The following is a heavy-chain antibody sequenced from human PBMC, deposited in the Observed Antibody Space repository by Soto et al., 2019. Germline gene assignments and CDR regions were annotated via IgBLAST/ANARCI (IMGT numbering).Heavy chain of an antibody. J-gene: IGHJ4*02. CDR1: GGNSNSYS. CDR2: IVPLSGTP. CDR3: ARDWRQMSRGGFFDY. Sequence: QVRLVQSGAEVKKPGSSVKLSCKVSGGNSNSYSIAWVRQAPGQGLQWLGTIVPLSGTPDHAHKFQGRVTITADTSTSTAYLELSSLRYEDTAIYYCARDWRQMSRGGFFDYWGQGSLVTISS. V-gene: IGHV1-69*06. D-gene: IGHD3-3*01.